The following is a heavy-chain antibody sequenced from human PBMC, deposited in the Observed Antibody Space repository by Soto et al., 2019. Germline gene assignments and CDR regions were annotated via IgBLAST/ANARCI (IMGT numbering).Heavy chain of an antibody. CDR1: GVTIGDYG. V-gene: IGHV3-30*18. CDR3: AKDRGALRLSDEHYFFAF. D-gene: IGHD4-17*01. Sequence: PVGLMSLCSGAAGVTIGDYGMHWVRQATGKGLEWVAVILYDGTKKYYADSMKGRFTISRDNSKNTLYLQMNSLRAEDTAVYYCAKDRGALRLSDEHYFFAFWGQGTLVTVSS. CDR2: ILYDGTKK. J-gene: IGHJ4*02.